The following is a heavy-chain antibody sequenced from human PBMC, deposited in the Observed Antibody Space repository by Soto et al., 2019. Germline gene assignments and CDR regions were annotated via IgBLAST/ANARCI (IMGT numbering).Heavy chain of an antibody. Sequence: PGESLKISCKGSGYSFTSYWIGWVRQMPGKGLEWMGIIYPGDSDTRYSPSFQGQVTISADKSISTAYLQWSSLKASDTAMYYCARRHDSSEDYYYYGMDVWGQGTTVTVSS. CDR1: GYSFTSYW. CDR2: IYPGDSDT. J-gene: IGHJ6*02. D-gene: IGHD3-22*01. CDR3: ARRHDSSEDYYYYGMDV. V-gene: IGHV5-51*01.